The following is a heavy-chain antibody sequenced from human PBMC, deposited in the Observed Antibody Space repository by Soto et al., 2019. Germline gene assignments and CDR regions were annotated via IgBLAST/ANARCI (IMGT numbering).Heavy chain of an antibody. CDR2: INTGNGNT. Sequence: GASVKVSCKASGYTFTNYAMHWMRRAPGQRLEWMGWINTGNGNTKYSQKFQGRVTITRDTSASTAYIELSSLRTEDTAVYYCARGLGGYLDYVDYWGQGTLVTVSS. V-gene: IGHV1-3*04. CDR1: GYTFTNYA. CDR3: ARGLGGYLDYVDY. J-gene: IGHJ4*02. D-gene: IGHD3-16*02.